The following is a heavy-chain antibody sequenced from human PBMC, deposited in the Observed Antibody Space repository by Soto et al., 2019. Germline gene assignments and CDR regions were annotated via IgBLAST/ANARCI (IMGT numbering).Heavy chain of an antibody. D-gene: IGHD4-17*01. V-gene: IGHV4-39*01. CDR3: ASSYGDYVSY. Sequence: PSETLSLTCTVSGGSISSSSYYWGWIRQPPGKGLEWIGSIYYSGSTYHNPSLKSRVTISVDTSKNQFSLKLSSVTAADTAVYYCASSYGDYVSYWGQGTLVTVSS. CDR2: IYYSGST. CDR1: GGSISSSSYY. J-gene: IGHJ4*02.